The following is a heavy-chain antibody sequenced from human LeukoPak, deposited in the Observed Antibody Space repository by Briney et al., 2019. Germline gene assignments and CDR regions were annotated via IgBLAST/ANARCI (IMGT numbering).Heavy chain of an antibody. J-gene: IGHJ4*02. D-gene: IGHD3-10*01. V-gene: IGHV1-18*01. CDR3: ARSLDYGSGSYLHFDY. Sequence: ASVKVSCKASGYTFTSYGISWVRQAPGQGLEWMGWISAYNGNTNYAQKLQGRVTMTTDTSTSTAYMELRSLRSDDTAVYYCARSLDYGSGSYLHFDYWGQGTLVTVSS. CDR2: ISAYNGNT. CDR1: GYTFTSYG.